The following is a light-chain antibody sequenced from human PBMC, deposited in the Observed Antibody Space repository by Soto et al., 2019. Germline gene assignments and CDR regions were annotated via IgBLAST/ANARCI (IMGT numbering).Light chain of an antibody. CDR3: QQDNSWPLP. V-gene: IGKV1-12*01. J-gene: IGKJ4*01. CDR1: QGISSW. Sequence: HMTQSPSSVTTSVGDRVTITCRASQGISSWLAWYQQKPGKAPKLLIYAASSLQSGVPSRFSGSGSGTDFTLTISCLQSEDVAVYFCQQDNSWPLPCGGGTKVDIK. CDR2: AAS.